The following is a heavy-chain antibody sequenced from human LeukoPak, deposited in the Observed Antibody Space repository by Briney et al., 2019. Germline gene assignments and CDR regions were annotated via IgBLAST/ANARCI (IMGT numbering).Heavy chain of an antibody. J-gene: IGHJ4*02. CDR2: ISYDGSNK. Sequence: GGSLRLSCAASGFTFSSYGMHWVRQAPGKGLEWVAVISYDGSNKYYADSVKGRFTISRDNSKNTLYLQMNSLRAEDTAVYYCARSPPQWLPAYFDYWGQGTLVTVSS. D-gene: IGHD6-19*01. V-gene: IGHV3-30*03. CDR1: GFTFSSYG. CDR3: ARSPPQWLPAYFDY.